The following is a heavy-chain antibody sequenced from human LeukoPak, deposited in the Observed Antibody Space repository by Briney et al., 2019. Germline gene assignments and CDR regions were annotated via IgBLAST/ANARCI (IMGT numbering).Heavy chain of an antibody. J-gene: IGHJ4*02. CDR2: ISPGGGTT. Sequence: GGSLRLSCAVSGFAFGSEAMSWVRQSPARGLEWVESISPGGGTTYYADYVKGRFSISRDNSRDTLNLQMNSLRAEDTAIYYCVQSTAWYRSSWYLIYWGQGILVTVSS. D-gene: IGHD6-13*01. CDR1: GFAFGSEA. V-gene: IGHV3-23*01. CDR3: VQSTAWYRSSWYLIY.